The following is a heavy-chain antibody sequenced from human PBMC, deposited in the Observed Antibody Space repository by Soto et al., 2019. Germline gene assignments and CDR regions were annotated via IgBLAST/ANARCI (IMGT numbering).Heavy chain of an antibody. V-gene: IGHV3-48*02. Sequence: EVQLVESGGGLVQPGGSLRLSCAASGFTFSSYSMNWVRQAPGKGLEWVSYISSSSSTIYYADSLKGRFTISRDNANNSLYLQMNSLRDEDTAVYYCARGNPITMIVVVAPDFDYWGQGTLVTVSS. CDR2: ISSSSSTI. CDR1: GFTFSSYS. D-gene: IGHD3-22*01. J-gene: IGHJ4*02. CDR3: ARGNPITMIVVVAPDFDY.